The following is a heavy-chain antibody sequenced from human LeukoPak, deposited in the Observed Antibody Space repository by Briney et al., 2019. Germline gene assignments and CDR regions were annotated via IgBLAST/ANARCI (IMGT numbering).Heavy chain of an antibody. J-gene: IGHJ5*02. CDR1: GGSISSGSYY. Sequence: SETLSLTCTVSGGSISSGSYYWSWIRQPAGRGLEWIGRIYTSGSTNYDPSLKSRVTISVDTSKNPLSLKLSSVTAADTAVYYCARWAPWFGELGNWFDPWGQGTLVTVSS. D-gene: IGHD3-10*01. CDR3: ARWAPWFGELGNWFDP. CDR2: IYTSGST. V-gene: IGHV4-61*02.